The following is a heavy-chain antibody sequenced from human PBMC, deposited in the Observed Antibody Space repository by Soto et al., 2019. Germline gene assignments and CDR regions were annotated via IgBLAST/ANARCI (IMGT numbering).Heavy chain of an antibody. CDR1: GYILSDYG. J-gene: IGHJ4*02. D-gene: IGHD4-17*01. CDR3: AKRTSGTTWGESDY. Sequence: ASVKVSCKTSGYILSDYGINWVRQAPGQGLEWMGWISGYSGNANLAQKFQGRVTMTTDKSTRTAYMELRRLRSDDTAVYYCAKRTSGTTWGESDYWGQGTLVTVSS. CDR2: ISGYSGNA. V-gene: IGHV1-18*04.